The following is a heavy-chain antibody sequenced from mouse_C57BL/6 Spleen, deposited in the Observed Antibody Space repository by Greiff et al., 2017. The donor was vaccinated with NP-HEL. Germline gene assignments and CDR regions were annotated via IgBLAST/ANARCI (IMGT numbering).Heavy chain of an antibody. J-gene: IGHJ4*01. CDR2: INPNNGGT. CDR3: ARWLLPYYAMDY. V-gene: IGHV1-18*01. Sequence: EVQLQQSGPELVKPGASVKIPCKASGYTFTDYNMDWVKQSHGKSLEWIGDINPNNGGTIYNQKFKGKATLTVDESSSTAYMELRSLTSEDTAVYYCARWLLPYYAMDYWGQGTSVTVSS. D-gene: IGHD2-3*01. CDR1: GYTFTDYN.